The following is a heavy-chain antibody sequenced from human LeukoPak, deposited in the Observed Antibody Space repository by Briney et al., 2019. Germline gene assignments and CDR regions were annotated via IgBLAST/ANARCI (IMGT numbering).Heavy chain of an antibody. V-gene: IGHV4-34*01. CDR2: INHSGNT. CDR3: ARETSLAGFASGLGFNY. Sequence: PSETLSLTCAVFGGSFSGYYWSWIRQPPGKGLEWIGDINHSGNTNYNPSLKSRVTMSIDTSKNHFSLKLTSVTAADTATYYCARETSLAGFASGLGFNYWGQGILVPVSS. J-gene: IGHJ4*02. D-gene: IGHD6-19*01. CDR1: GGSFSGYY.